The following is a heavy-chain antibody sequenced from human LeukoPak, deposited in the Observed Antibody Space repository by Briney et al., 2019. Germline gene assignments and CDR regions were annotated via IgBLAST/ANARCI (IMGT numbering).Heavy chain of an antibody. J-gene: IGHJ4*02. D-gene: IGHD3-22*01. V-gene: IGHV1-2*02. CDR2: INPNSGGT. Sequence: ASVKVSCKASGYTFTGYYMHWVRQAPGQGLEWMGWINPNSGGTNYAQKFQRRVTMTRDTSISTAYMELSRLRSDDTAVYYCARDFPPLYDSNDYPEYYFDYWRQGTLVTVSS. CDR1: GYTFTGYY. CDR3: ARDFPPLYDSNDYPEYYFDY.